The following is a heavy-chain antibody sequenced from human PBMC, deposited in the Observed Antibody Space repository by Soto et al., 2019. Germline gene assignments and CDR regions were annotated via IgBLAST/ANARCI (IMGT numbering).Heavy chain of an antibody. Sequence: PSETLSLTCAVSGGSISSGGYSWSWIRQPPGKGLEWIGYIYHSGSTYYNPSLKSRVTISVDTSNNQFSLKLSSVTAEDTAVYYCARDIRGIAASWGQGTLVTVSS. J-gene: IGHJ4*02. D-gene: IGHD6-25*01. CDR2: IYHSGST. CDR3: ARDIRGIAAS. V-gene: IGHV4-30-2*01. CDR1: GGSISSGGYS.